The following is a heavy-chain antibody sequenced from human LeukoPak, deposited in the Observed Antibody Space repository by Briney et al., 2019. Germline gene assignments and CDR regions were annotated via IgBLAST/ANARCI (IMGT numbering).Heavy chain of an antibody. CDR3: ARDQGRDIVATHAFDI. V-gene: IGHV3-21*01. D-gene: IGHD5-12*01. Sequence: GGSLRLSCAASGFTFSSYSMNWVRQAPGKGLEWVSSISSSSSYIYYADSVKGRFTISRDNAKNSLYLQMNSLRAEDTAVYYCARDQGRDIVATHAFDIWGQGTMVTVSS. CDR2: ISSSSSYI. CDR1: GFTFSSYS. J-gene: IGHJ3*02.